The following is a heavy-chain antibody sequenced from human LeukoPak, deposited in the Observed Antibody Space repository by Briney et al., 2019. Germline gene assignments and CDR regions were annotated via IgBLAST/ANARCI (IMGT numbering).Heavy chain of an antibody. CDR2: ISWNSGSI. CDR1: GFTFDDYA. V-gene: IGHV3-9*01. Sequence: PGRSLRLSCAASGFTFDDYAMHWARQAPGKGLEWVSGISWNSGSIGYADSVKGRFTISRDNAKNSLYLQMNSLRAEDTALYYCAKGTEAWLRPLHFDYWGQGTLVTVSS. J-gene: IGHJ4*02. CDR3: AKGTEAWLRPLHFDY. D-gene: IGHD5-12*01.